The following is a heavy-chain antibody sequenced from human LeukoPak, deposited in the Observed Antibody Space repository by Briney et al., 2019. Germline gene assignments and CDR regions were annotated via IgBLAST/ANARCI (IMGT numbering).Heavy chain of an antibody. CDR1: GFTFSSYA. J-gene: IGHJ4*02. Sequence: GGSLRLSCAASGFTFSSYAMHWVCQAPGKGLEWVAVISYDGSNKYYADSVKGRFTISRDNSKNTLYLQMNSLRAEDTAVYFCARVDGSPDYWGQGTLVTVSS. CDR3: ARVDGSPDY. D-gene: IGHD2-15*01. CDR2: ISYDGSNK. V-gene: IGHV3-30-3*01.